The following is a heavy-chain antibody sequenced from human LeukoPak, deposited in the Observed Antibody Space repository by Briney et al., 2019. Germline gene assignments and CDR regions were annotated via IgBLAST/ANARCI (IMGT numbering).Heavy chain of an antibody. CDR1: GFTFSSYA. Sequence: PGGSLRLSCAASGFTFSSYAMSWVRQAPGKGLEWVSAISGSGGSTYYADSVKGRFTISRDNSKNTLYLQTNSLRAEDTAVYYCAKFPPSLVDTAMAFDYWGQGTLVTVSS. D-gene: IGHD5-18*01. CDR2: ISGSGGST. V-gene: IGHV3-23*01. J-gene: IGHJ4*02. CDR3: AKFPPSLVDTAMAFDY.